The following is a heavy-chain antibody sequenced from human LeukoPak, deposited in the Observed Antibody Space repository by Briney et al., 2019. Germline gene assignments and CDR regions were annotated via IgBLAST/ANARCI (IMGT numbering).Heavy chain of an antibody. D-gene: IGHD6-19*01. V-gene: IGHV1-69*05. CDR3: ARAGAVAGTYDAFDI. CDR1: GGTFSSYA. Sequence: GASVKVSCKASGGTFSSYAISWVRQAPGQGLEWMGGIIPIFGTANYAQKFQGRVTITTDESTSTAYMELSSLRSEDTAVYYCARAGAVAGTYDAFDIWGQGTMVTVSS. J-gene: IGHJ3*02. CDR2: IIPIFGTA.